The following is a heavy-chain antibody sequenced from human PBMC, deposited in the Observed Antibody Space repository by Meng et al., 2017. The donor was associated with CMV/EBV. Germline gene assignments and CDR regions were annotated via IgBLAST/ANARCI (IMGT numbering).Heavy chain of an antibody. CDR2: INHSGST. CDR3: ARGRGSWYFVDY. Sequence: QVQLQQWGPGLLKPSETLSLTCAVYGGSFSGYYWSWIRQPPGKGLEWIGEINHSGSTNYNPSLKSRVTISVDTSKNQFSLKLSSVTAADTAVYYRARGRGSWYFVDYWGQGTLVTVSS. J-gene: IGHJ4*02. CDR1: GGSFSGYY. V-gene: IGHV4-34*01. D-gene: IGHD6-13*01.